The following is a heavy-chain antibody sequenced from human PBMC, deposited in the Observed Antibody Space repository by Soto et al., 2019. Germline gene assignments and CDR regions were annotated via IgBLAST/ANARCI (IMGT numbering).Heavy chain of an antibody. V-gene: IGHV3-74*01. Sequence: GGSLRLSCAASGFAFSSYWMYWVRQAPGKGLVWVSRTNSDGSDTSYADSVKGRFTISRDNAKNTLYLQMNSLRAEDTAVYYCARDRGWSLFDYWGQGTLVTVSS. J-gene: IGHJ4*02. CDR1: GFAFSSYW. CDR3: ARDRGWSLFDY. D-gene: IGHD6-19*01. CDR2: TNSDGSDT.